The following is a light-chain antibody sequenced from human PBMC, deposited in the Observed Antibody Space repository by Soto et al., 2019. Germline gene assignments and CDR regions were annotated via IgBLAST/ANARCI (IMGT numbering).Light chain of an antibody. CDR2: KAS. CDR3: QQYNNYSPT. CDR1: QSISSW. Sequence: DIQMTQSPSTLSASVGDRVTITCRASQSISSWLAWYQQKPGKAPKVLIYKASSLESGVPSRFSGSGSGTEFTLTISSLQPDDFATYYCQQYNNYSPTFGQGTKVDNK. V-gene: IGKV1-5*03. J-gene: IGKJ1*01.